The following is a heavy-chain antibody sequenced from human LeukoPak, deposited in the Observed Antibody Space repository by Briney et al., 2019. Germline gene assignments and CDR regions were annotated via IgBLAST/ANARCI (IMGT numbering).Heavy chain of an antibody. CDR2: INSDGSTT. J-gene: IGHJ3*02. CDR1: GFTFSSYW. CDR3: ARRYCSGGSCHGSFDI. D-gene: IGHD2-15*01. Sequence: GGSLRLSCAASGFTFSSYWMHWVRQAPGTGLVWVSRINSDGSTTTYADSVKGRFTISRDNAKNTLYLQMNSLRAEDTAVYYCARRYCSGGSCHGSFDIWGQGTMVTVSS. V-gene: IGHV3-74*01.